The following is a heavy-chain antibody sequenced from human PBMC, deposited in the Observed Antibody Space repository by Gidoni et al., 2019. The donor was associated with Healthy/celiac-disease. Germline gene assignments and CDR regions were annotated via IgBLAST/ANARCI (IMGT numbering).Heavy chain of an antibody. Sequence: EVQLLESGGGLVQPGGYLNLSCAASGFTFSSHAMSWVRQAPGKGLGLVSAISGSVGSTYSADSVKGRFTISRDNSKNTLYLQMNSLRAEDTAVYYCAKEGPAYYYDSSGYSNFDYWGQGTLVTVSP. CDR3: AKEGPAYYYDSSGYSNFDY. CDR2: ISGSVGST. D-gene: IGHD3-22*01. V-gene: IGHV3-23*01. CDR1: GFTFSSHA. J-gene: IGHJ4*02.